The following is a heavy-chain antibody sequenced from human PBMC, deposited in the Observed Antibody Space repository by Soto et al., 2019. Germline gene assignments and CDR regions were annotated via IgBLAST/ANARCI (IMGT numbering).Heavy chain of an antibody. CDR1: GYSFTSYW. CDR3: ARQRGYCSGGSCQYYYYYGMDV. D-gene: IGHD2-15*01. V-gene: IGHV5-51*01. J-gene: IGHJ6*02. Sequence: RGESLKISCKGSGYSFTSYWIGWVRQMPGKGLEWMGIIYPGDSDTRYSPSFQGQVTISADKSISTAYLQWSSLKASDTAMYYCARQRGYCSGGSCQYYYYYGMDVWGQGTTVTVSS. CDR2: IYPGDSDT.